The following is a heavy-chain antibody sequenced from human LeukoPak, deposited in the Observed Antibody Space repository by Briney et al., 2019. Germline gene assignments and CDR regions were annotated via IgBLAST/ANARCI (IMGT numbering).Heavy chain of an antibody. V-gene: IGHV4-59*12. CDR1: GGSISNYY. Sequence: SETLSLTCTVSGGSISNYYWSWIRQPPGKGLEWIGYIYYSGSTKYNPSLKSRVTISVDTSKNQFSLKLSSVTAADTAVYYCARDRYYYDNSGSTFDYWGQGTLVTVSS. D-gene: IGHD3-22*01. J-gene: IGHJ4*02. CDR2: IYYSGST. CDR3: ARDRYYYDNSGSTFDY.